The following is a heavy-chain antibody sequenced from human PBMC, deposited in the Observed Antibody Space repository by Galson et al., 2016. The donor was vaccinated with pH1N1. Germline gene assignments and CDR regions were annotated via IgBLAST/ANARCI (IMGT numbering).Heavy chain of an antibody. CDR1: GGTFNNYA. Sequence: SVKVSCKASGGTFNNYAINWVRQAPGQGLEWMGGIISNFDTSNYAQKFKGRVTIIADEFTSTAYMELTTLTSDDTAMYYCARAFCGYNRHEYNGFDMGGQGTMVTVS. D-gene: IGHD5-24*01. J-gene: IGHJ3*02. CDR3: ARAFCGYNRHEYNGFDM. V-gene: IGHV1-69*13. CDR2: IISNFDTS.